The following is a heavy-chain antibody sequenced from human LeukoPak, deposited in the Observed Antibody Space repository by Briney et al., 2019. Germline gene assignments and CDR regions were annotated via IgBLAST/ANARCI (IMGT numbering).Heavy chain of an antibody. CDR1: GFTFSSYA. CDR2: ISYGGSNK. V-gene: IGHV3-30*04. Sequence: PGGSLRLSCAASGFTFSSYAMHWVRQAPGKGLEWVAVISYGGSNKYYADSVKGRFTISRDNSKNTLYLQMNSLRAEDTAVCYCARDRLPYGSGITFDYWGQGTLVTVSS. D-gene: IGHD3-10*01. CDR3: ARDRLPYGSGITFDY. J-gene: IGHJ4*02.